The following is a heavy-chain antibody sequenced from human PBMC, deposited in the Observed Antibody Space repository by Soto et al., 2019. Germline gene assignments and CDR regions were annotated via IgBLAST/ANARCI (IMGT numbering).Heavy chain of an antibody. J-gene: IGHJ4*02. CDR1: GYTFTSYY. Sequence: ASVKVSCKASGYTFTSYYMHWVRQAPGQGLEWMGKINPSGGSTSYAQKFQGRVTMTRDTSTSTVYMELSSLRSEDTAVYYCARSPNEYYFDYWGQGTLVTVSS. D-gene: IGHD1-1*01. CDR2: INPSGGST. CDR3: ARSPNEYYFDY. V-gene: IGHV1-46*01.